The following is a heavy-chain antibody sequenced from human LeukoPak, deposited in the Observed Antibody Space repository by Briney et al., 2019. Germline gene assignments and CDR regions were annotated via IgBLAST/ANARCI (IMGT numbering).Heavy chain of an antibody. CDR1: GFTFSSYE. V-gene: IGHV3-30*02. CDR2: IRYDASNK. Sequence: TGGSLRLSCAASGFTFSSYEMNWVRQAPGKGLEWVAFIRYDASNKYYADSVKGRFTISRDNSKNTLYLQMNSLRADDTAVYYCAKHDYVWGSLDYWGQGTPVTVSS. J-gene: IGHJ4*02. CDR3: AKHDYVWGSLDY. D-gene: IGHD3-16*01.